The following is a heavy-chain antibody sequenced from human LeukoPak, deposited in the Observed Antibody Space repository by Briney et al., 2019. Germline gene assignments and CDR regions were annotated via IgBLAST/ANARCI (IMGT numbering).Heavy chain of an antibody. CDR3: ARQGIMITFGGVIVRTYFDY. CDR1: GGSFSGYY. D-gene: IGHD3-16*02. Sequence: NPSETLSLTCAVYGGSFSGYYWSWIRQPPGKGLEWIGEINHSGSTNYNPSLKSRVTISVDTSKNQFSLKLSSVTAADTAVYYCARQGIMITFGGVIVRTYFDYWGQGTLVAVSS. J-gene: IGHJ4*02. V-gene: IGHV4-34*01. CDR2: INHSGST.